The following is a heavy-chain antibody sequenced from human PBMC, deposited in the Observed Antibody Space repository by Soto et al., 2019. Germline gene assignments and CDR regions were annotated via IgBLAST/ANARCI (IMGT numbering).Heavy chain of an antibody. D-gene: IGHD1-26*01. CDR1: GFSFRSYG. V-gene: IGHV3-30*18. J-gene: IGHJ4*02. Sequence: GGSLRLSCAASGFSFRSYGMNWVRQAPGKGLEWVALTSHDGRKKYYADSVTGRFTISRDNSMNTLYLQMNSLRVEDTGIYYCAKEPFEDSASYPGHWGQGTLVTVSS. CDR3: AKEPFEDSASYPGH. CDR2: TSHDGRKK.